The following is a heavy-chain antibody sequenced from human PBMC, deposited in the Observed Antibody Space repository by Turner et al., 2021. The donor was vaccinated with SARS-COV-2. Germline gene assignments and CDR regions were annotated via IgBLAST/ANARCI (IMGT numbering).Heavy chain of an antibody. V-gene: IGHV1-8*03. CDR1: GYTFTSYD. CDR2: MNPDSGNT. CDR3: ARGGYCSSTSCSPYWYFDL. D-gene: IGHD2-2*01. Sequence: QVQLVQSGAEVKKPGASVKVSCKASGYTFTSYDINWVRQATGQGLEGMGWMNPDSGNTAYAQKVQGRVTITRNTSISTAYMELSSLRSEDTAVYYCARGGYCSSTSCSPYWYFDLWGRGTLVTVSS. J-gene: IGHJ2*01.